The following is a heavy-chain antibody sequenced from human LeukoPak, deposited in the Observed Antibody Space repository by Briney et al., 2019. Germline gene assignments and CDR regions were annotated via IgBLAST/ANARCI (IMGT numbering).Heavy chain of an antibody. CDR1: GYTFTGYY. CDR2: INPNSGGT. V-gene: IGHV1-2*02. Sequence: ASVKVSCKASGYTFTGYYMHWVRQAPGQGLEWMGWINPNSGGTNYAQKFQGRVTMTRDTSISTAYMELSRLRSDDTAVYYCARPMVRGVRNHYYYYYMDVWGKGTTVTVSS. CDR3: ARPMVRGVRNHYYYYYMDV. D-gene: IGHD3-10*01. J-gene: IGHJ6*03.